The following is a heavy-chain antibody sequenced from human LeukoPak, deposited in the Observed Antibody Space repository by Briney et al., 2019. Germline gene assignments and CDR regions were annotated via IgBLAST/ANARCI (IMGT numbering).Heavy chain of an antibody. CDR1: GYSISSGYY. J-gene: IGHJ4*02. CDR3: ARGPVGDDSSDYFDY. D-gene: IGHD3-22*01. CDR2: IYHSGST. Sequence: PSETLSLTCAVSGYSISSGYYWGWIRQPPGKGLEWIGSIYHSGSTNYNPSLKSRVTISVDTSKNQFSLKLSSVTAADTAVYYCARGPVGDDSSDYFDYWGQGTLVTVSS. V-gene: IGHV4-38-2*01.